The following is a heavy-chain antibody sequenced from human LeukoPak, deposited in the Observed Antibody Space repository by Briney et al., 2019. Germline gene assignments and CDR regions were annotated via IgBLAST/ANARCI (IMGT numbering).Heavy chain of an antibody. CDR2: IYYSGST. D-gene: IGHD6-19*01. Sequence: SETLSLTCTVSGGSISSYYWSWIRQPPGKGLEWIGYIYYSGSTNYNPSLKSRVTISVDTSKNQFSLKLSSVTAADTAVYCCARDRGSGWPFDYWGQGTLVTVSS. CDR1: GGSISSYY. J-gene: IGHJ4*02. V-gene: IGHV4-59*01. CDR3: ARDRGSGWPFDY.